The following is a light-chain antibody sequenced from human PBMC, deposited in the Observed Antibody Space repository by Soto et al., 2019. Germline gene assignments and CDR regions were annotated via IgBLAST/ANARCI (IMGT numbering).Light chain of an antibody. V-gene: IGKV1-33*01. J-gene: IGKJ3*01. CDR3: QQYDNFPPYT. CDR2: DAY. CDR1: QDITNY. Sequence: DIQMTQSPSSLSASVGDRVTITCQASQDITNYLNWYQQKPGKAPKLLIYDAYKLETGVPSRFSGRGSGTDFTFTISSLQPEDIATYYCQQYDNFPPYTFGPGTKVDIK.